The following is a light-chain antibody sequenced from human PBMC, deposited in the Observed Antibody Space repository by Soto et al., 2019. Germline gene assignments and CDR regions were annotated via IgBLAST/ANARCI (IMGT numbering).Light chain of an antibody. CDR1: QSLLHSNGYNY. CDR3: QQYGGSPIT. J-gene: IGKJ5*01. Sequence: DIVMTQSPLSLPVTPGEPSSISCRSSQSLLHSNGYNYLDWYLQKPGQSPKLLIYWASTRESGVPDRFIGSGSGTDFTLTITRLEPEDFAVYYCQQYGGSPITFGLGTRLEIK. V-gene: IGKV2-28*01. CDR2: WAS.